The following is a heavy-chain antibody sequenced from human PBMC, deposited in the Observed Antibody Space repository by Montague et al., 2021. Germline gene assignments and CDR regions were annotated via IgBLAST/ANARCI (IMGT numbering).Heavy chain of an antibody. J-gene: IGHJ4*02. CDR1: GDSLSSVGYS. Sequence: TLSLTCTVSGDSLSSVGYSWTWIRQHPGKGLEWIGYMYYSGSTYYNPSLKSRVTISGDTSKNHFSLRLTSVTAADTAVYYCARGRLATGDFGYWGQGTLVTVSS. CDR2: MYYSGST. V-gene: IGHV4-31*03. D-gene: IGHD6-13*01. CDR3: ARGRLATGDFGY.